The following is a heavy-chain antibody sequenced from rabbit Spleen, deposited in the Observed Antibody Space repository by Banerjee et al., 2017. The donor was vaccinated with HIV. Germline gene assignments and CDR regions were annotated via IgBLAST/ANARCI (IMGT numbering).Heavy chain of an antibody. D-gene: IGHD2-1*01. CDR2: INSYTGKP. J-gene: IGHJ4*01. CDR3: VRDLGYDDDSEKGYFNL. Sequence: QEQLVESGGGLVKPEGSLTLTCKASGFSFSDRDVMCWVRQAPGKGLQWIACINSYTGKPVYATWAKGRFTISRTSSTTVTLQMTSLTAADTATYFCVRDLGYDDDSEKGYFNLWGPGTLVTVS. V-gene: IGHV1S45*01. CDR1: GFSFSDRDV.